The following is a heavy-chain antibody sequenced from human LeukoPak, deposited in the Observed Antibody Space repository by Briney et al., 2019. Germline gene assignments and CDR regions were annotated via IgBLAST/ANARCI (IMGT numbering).Heavy chain of an antibody. D-gene: IGHD3-3*01. CDR2: INHSGST. CDR3: ARVRGAYTYYHFWSGYNIWFDP. CDR1: GGSFSGYY. V-gene: IGHV4-34*01. Sequence: PSETLSLTCAVYGGSFSGYYWSWIRQPPGKGLEWIGEINHSGSTNYNPSLKSRVTISVDTSKNQFSLKLSSVTAADTAVYYCARVRGAYTYYHFWSGYNIWFDPWGQGTLVTVSS. J-gene: IGHJ5*02.